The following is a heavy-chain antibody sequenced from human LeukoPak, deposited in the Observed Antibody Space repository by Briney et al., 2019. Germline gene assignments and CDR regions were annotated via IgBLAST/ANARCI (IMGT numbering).Heavy chain of an antibody. V-gene: IGHV3-11*03. Sequence: GGSLRLSCAASGFTFSDYYMSWIRQAPGKGLEWVSYISSGSSYTNYADSVKGRFTISRDNAKNSLYLQMNSLRAEDTAVYYCASILGDVNYGYYFDYWGQGTLVTVSS. CDR1: GFTFSDYY. J-gene: IGHJ4*02. D-gene: IGHD4-11*01. CDR2: ISSGSSYT. CDR3: ASILGDVNYGYYFDY.